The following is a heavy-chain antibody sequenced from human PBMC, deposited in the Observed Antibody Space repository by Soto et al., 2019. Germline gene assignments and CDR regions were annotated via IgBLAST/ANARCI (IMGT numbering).Heavy chain of an antibody. CDR2: IIPIFGTA. Sequence: QVQLVQSGAEVKKPGSSVKVSCKASGGTFSSYSINWVRQAPGQGLEWMGEIIPIFGTANYAQKFQGRVTITAGECTSTAYVELGSLRSENTAVYYCARDGGGHSWGSDYWGQGTLGTITS. V-gene: IGHV1-69*01. CDR3: ARDGGGHSWGSDY. CDR1: GGTFSSYS. D-gene: IGHD3-16*01. J-gene: IGHJ4*02.